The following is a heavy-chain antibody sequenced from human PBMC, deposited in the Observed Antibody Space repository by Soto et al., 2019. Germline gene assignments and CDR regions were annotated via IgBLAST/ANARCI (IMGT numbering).Heavy chain of an antibody. J-gene: IGHJ4*02. CDR3: ASVTFGGVVLAH. CDR2: IYFNGNT. D-gene: IGHD3-16*01. Sequence: SETLSLTCTVSAASFSKYYWSWIRQPPGKGLAWIGYIYFNGNTIYNPSLKRRVTISIYTSKKQISLNLTSVTDADTAVYYCASVTFGGVVLAHWGQGTMVTV. CDR1: AASFSKYY. V-gene: IGHV4-59*01.